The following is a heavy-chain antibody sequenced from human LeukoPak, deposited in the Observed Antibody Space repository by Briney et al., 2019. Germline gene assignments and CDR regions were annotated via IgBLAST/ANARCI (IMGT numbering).Heavy chain of an antibody. CDR1: GITLSNYG. Sequence: GGSLRLSCAVSGITLSNYGMSWVRQAPGKGLEWVAGISDSGGRTSYADSVKGRFTISRDNPKNTLYLQMNSLRAEDTAVYFCAKRGVVIRVILVGFHKEAYYFDSWGQGALVTVSS. CDR3: AKRGVVIRVILVGFHKEAYYFDS. CDR2: ISDSGGRT. J-gene: IGHJ4*02. D-gene: IGHD3-22*01. V-gene: IGHV3-23*01.